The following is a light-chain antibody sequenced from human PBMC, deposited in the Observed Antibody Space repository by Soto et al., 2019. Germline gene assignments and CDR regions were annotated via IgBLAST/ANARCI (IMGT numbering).Light chain of an antibody. CDR3: QQYDRSPWT. CDR2: GAS. Sequence: EMVVTQSPDTLSLSPGERVTLFCRASQSVSDNYLAWYQQKPGQAPRLLIYGASNSATDIPDRFTGAGSGTDFTLTISRLEAEDFAVYYCQQYDRSPWTFGQGTKVEIK. V-gene: IGKV3-20*01. J-gene: IGKJ1*01. CDR1: QSVSDNY.